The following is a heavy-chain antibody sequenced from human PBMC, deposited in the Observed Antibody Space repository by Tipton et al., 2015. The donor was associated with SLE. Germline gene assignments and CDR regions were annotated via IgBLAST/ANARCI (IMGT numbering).Heavy chain of an antibody. CDR2: IYYSGST. CDR1: GGSISSSSYY. J-gene: IGHJ4*02. CDR3: ARDDHGDFDY. Sequence: TLSLTCTVSGGSISSSSYYWGWIRQPPGKGLEWIGSIYYSGSTYYNPSLKSRVTIPVDTSKNQFSLKLSSVTAADTAVYYCARDDHGDFDYWGQGTLVTVSS. V-gene: IGHV4-39*07. D-gene: IGHD4-17*01.